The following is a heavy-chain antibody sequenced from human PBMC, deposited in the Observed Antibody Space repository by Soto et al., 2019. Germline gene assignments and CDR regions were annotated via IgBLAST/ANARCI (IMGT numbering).Heavy chain of an antibody. V-gene: IGHV1-18*01. CDR2: IKVDNGDT. Sequence: QVHLVQSGGEVKKPGASVKVSCKASGYTLKNYGIGWVRQAPGLGPEWVGWIKVDNGDTKYAEKLQGRVTLTTDTSTSTAYMELRNLRSADTAFYYCAMSRYYFDYWGQGTLVTVSS. J-gene: IGHJ4*02. CDR3: AMSRYYFDY. CDR1: GYTLKNYG.